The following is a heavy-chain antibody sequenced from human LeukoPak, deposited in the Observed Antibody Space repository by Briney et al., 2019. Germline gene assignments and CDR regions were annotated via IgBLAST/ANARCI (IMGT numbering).Heavy chain of an antibody. V-gene: IGHV1-24*01. CDR1: GYTLSELS. CDR3: ATDLRLTYYDFWSGEPWLS. Sequence: ASVKVSCEVSGYTLSELSMHWVRQAPGKGLEWMGGFDPEDGETIYAQKFQGRVTMTEDTSTDTAYMELSSLRSEDTAVYYCATDLRLTYYDFWSGEPWLSWGQGTLVTVSS. CDR2: FDPEDGET. D-gene: IGHD3-3*01. J-gene: IGHJ4*02.